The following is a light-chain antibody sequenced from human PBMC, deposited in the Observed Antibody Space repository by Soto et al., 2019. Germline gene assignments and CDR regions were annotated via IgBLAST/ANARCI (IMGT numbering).Light chain of an antibody. Sequence: DIQMTQSPSSLSASVGDRVTITCRASQTISTYLNWYQQKPGKAPRPLIYDASSLLSGVPSRFSGSGSGTDFTLTIASLQPEDFSTYYCQRSDSTPYTLGQGTKVEI. CDR2: DAS. V-gene: IGKV1-39*01. J-gene: IGKJ2*01. CDR3: QRSDSTPYT. CDR1: QTISTY.